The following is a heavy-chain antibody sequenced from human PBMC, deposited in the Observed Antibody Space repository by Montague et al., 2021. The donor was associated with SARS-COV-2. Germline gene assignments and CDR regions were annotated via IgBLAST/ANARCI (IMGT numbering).Heavy chain of an antibody. CDR3: TSEGYQVLWSDYYYYGMDV. Sequence: SETLSLTCAVSGGSFSGYYWSWIRQPPGKGLEWIGEINHSGSTNYNPSLKSRVTISVDTPKNQFSLKLSSVTAADTAVYYCTSEGYQVLWSDYYYYGMDVWGQGTTVTVSS. D-gene: IGHD2-2*01. CDR2: INHSGST. V-gene: IGHV4-34*01. J-gene: IGHJ6*02. CDR1: GGSFSGYY.